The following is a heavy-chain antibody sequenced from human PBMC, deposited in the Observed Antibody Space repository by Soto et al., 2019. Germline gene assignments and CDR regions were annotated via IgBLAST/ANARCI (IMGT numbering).Heavy chain of an antibody. J-gene: IGHJ4*02. CDR1: GGSVSSGSYY. Sequence: QVQLQESGPGLVKPSETLSLTCTVSGGSVSSGSYYWSWIRQPPGKGLEWIGYIYYSGSTNYNPSLKSRVTISVDTSKNQFSLKLSSVTAADTAVYYCARGRDDFNTIFGPFLEDNYYFDYWGQGTLVTVSS. D-gene: IGHD3-3*01. CDR2: IYYSGST. V-gene: IGHV4-61*01. CDR3: ARGRDDFNTIFGPFLEDNYYFDY.